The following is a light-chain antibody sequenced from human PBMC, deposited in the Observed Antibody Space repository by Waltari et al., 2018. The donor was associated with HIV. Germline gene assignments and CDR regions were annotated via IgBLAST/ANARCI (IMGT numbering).Light chain of an antibody. CDR2: RNS. V-gene: IGLV1-44*01. CDR1: SSNIGSYT. CDR3: AAWDDSLNGYV. Sequence: QSVLTQPPSASGTPGHRVTISCSGSSSNIGSYTVNWYQHLPATDPKLLIFRNSQRPSGVPDRFSASKSGTSASLAISGLQSEDEADYYCAAWDDSLNGYVFGTGTRVTVL. J-gene: IGLJ1*01.